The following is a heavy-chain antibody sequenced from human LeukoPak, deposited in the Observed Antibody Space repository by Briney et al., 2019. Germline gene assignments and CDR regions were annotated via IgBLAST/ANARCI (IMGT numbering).Heavy chain of an antibody. V-gene: IGHV3-30*02. D-gene: IGHD3-16*01. CDR3: AKARYGYHYYYYMDV. CDR1: GFTFSSYG. J-gene: IGHJ6*03. CDR2: IRYDGSNK. Sequence: PGGSLRLSCAASGFTFSSYGMHWVRQAPGKGLEGVAFIRYDGSNKYYADSVKGRFTISRDNSKNTLYLQMNSLRAEDTAVYYCAKARYGYHYYYYMDVWGKGTTVTVSS.